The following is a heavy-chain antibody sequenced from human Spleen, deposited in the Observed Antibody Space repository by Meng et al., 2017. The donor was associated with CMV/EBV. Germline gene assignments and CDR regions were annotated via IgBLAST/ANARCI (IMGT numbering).Heavy chain of an antibody. J-gene: IGHJ4*02. Sequence: KASGGTFSSYAISGVRQAPGQGLEWMGGIIPIFGTANYAQKFQGRVTITTDESTSTAYMELSSLRSEDTAVYYCARDFADSSGAIDYWGQGTLVTVSS. V-gene: IGHV1-69*05. CDR3: ARDFADSSGAIDY. CDR1: GGTFSSYA. D-gene: IGHD6-19*01. CDR2: IIPIFGTA.